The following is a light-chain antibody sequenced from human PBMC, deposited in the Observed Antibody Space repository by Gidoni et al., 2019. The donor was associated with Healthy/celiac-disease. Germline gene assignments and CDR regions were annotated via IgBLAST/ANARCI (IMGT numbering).Light chain of an antibody. Sequence: SYELTQPPSVSVSPGKTASLTCSGDKLGDKYACWYQQKPGQSPVLVIYQDSKRPSGTPERFSGSNSGNTATLTISGTQAMDEADYYCQAWDSSTFYVFGTGTKVTVL. CDR1: KLGDKY. CDR3: QAWDSSTFYV. V-gene: IGLV3-1*01. J-gene: IGLJ1*01. CDR2: QDS.